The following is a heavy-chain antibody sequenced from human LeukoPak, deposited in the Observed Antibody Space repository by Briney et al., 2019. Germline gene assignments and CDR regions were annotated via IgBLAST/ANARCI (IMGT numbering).Heavy chain of an antibody. CDR1: GYTFTSYG. CDR2: ISSYNGNT. CDR3: AREQSQQRYFDWSVWYFDY. V-gene: IGHV1-18*01. Sequence: ASGKVSCNASGYTFTSYGISWLRQAPGQGLEWMGWISSYNGNTNYAQKLQGRVTMTTDTSTSTAYMELRSLRSDDTAVYYCAREQSQQRYFDWSVWYFDYWGQGTLVTVSS. D-gene: IGHD3-9*01. J-gene: IGHJ4*02.